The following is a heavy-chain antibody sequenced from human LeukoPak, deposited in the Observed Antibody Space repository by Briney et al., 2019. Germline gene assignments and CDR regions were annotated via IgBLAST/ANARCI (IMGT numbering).Heavy chain of an antibody. CDR1: GFTFGNYD. J-gene: IGHJ4*02. CDR3: TTESGYKTLRQRGFDS. D-gene: IGHD1-14*01. V-gene: IGHV3-49*04. Sequence: GGSLRLSCTASGFTFGNYDVSWVRQAPGKGPEWVGFIRSKVYSETTEYAASVKDRFTISRDDSKSIAYPQMNSLKTEDTAVYYCTTESGYKTLRQRGFDSWGQGTLVTVSS. CDR2: IRSKVYSETT.